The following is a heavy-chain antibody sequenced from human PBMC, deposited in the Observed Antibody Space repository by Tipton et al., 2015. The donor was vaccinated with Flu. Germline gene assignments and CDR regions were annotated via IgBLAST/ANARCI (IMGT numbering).Heavy chain of an antibody. J-gene: IGHJ4*02. CDR2: SYYSGCT. CDR1: GDSVSYYY. D-gene: IGHD3-10*01. CDR3: ARDRGWPAALDY. Sequence: TLSLTCTVSGDSVSYYYWNWIRQPPGKGLEWIGFSYYSGCTAYNPSLKSRVTISVDTSRNQFSLNLKSVTAADTAVYYCARDRGWPAALDYWSQGILVTVSS. V-gene: IGHV4-59*02.